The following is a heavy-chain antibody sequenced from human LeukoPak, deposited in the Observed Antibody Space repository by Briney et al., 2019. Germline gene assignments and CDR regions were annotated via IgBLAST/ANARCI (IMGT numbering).Heavy chain of an antibody. CDR1: GFTFSRYG. V-gene: IGHV3-33*01. J-gene: IGHJ3*02. D-gene: IGHD3-16*01. Sequence: GRSLRLSCAASGFTFSRYGMHWVRQAPGKGLEWVAVILNDGSQEKYADSVKGRFTISRDNSKNTLFLQMNSLRAEDTAVYHCARDNALGDNALDIWGQGTMVTVSS. CDR3: ARDNALGDNALDI. CDR2: ILNDGSQE.